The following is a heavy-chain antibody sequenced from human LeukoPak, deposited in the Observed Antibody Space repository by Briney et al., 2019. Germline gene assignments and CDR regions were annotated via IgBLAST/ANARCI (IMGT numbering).Heavy chain of an antibody. J-gene: IGHJ4*02. CDR3: ARAHGGAAAGSDY. CDR1: GYTFTSYD. D-gene: IGHD6-13*01. V-gene: IGHV1-8*01. CDR2: MNPNSGAT. Sequence: ASVKVSCKASGYTFTSYDINWLRQATGQGPEWMGWMNPNSGATGYAQKFQGRVTMTRDTSTSTVYMELSSLRSEDTAVYYCARAHGGAAAGSDYWGQGTLVTVSS.